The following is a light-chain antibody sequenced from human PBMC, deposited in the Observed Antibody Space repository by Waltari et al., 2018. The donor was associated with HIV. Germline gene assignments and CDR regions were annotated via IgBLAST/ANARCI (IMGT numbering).Light chain of an antibody. Sequence: EILMTQSPATLSVSPGERATLSCRTSQSVSNNLAWYQQRPGQAPRILIYGASTRATGIPARFSGSGSGTEFTLTISSLESEDFAVYHCQQYNNWPPLTFGGGTKVEIK. J-gene: IGKJ4*01. CDR1: QSVSNN. CDR2: GAS. V-gene: IGKV3D-15*01. CDR3: QQYNNWPPLT.